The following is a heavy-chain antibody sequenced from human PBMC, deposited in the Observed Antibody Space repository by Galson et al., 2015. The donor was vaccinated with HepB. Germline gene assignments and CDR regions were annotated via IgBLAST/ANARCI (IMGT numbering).Heavy chain of an antibody. CDR1: GFTFSSYA. Sequence: SLKLSCAASGFTFSSYAMSWVRQAPGKGLEWVSAISGSSGTRYYADSVKGRFTISRDNAKNSLYLQMNSLRAEDTAVYYCARADLHPWIQLDSWGQGTLVTVSS. D-gene: IGHD5-18*01. J-gene: IGHJ4*02. CDR2: ISGSSGTR. V-gene: IGHV3-23*01. CDR3: ARADLHPWIQLDS.